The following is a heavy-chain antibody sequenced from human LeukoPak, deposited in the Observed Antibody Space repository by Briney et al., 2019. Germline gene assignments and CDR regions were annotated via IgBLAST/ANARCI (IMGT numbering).Heavy chain of an antibody. V-gene: IGHV4-59*01. D-gene: IGHD3-10*01. Sequence: PSETLSLTCTVSGGSISSYYWNGIRQPPGKGLEWIGYIDYSGSTNYNPSLKSRVTISVGTSENQFSLKLSSVTAADTALYYCARVDSGDYVDYWGQGTLVTVSS. CDR3: ARVDSGDYVDY. J-gene: IGHJ4*02. CDR2: IDYSGST. CDR1: GGSISSYY.